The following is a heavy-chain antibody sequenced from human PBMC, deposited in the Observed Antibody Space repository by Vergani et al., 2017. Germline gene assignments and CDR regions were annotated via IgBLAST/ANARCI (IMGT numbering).Heavy chain of an antibody. D-gene: IGHD3-10*01. CDR1: GGSISSYY. Sequence: QVQLQESGPGLVKPSETLSLTCTVSGGSISSYYWSWIRQPPGXGLEWIGYIYYSGSTNYNPSLKSRVTISVDTSKNQFSLKLSSVTAADTAVYYCAREDGLGYYGSGSYPRYYFDYWGQGTLVTVSS. CDR2: IYYSGST. CDR3: AREDGLGYYGSGSYPRYYFDY. V-gene: IGHV4-59*01. J-gene: IGHJ4*02.